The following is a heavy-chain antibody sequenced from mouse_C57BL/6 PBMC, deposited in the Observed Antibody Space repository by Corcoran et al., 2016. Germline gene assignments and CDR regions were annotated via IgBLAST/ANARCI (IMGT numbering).Heavy chain of an antibody. CDR3: ARSGYYGSSAWFAY. Sequence: QIQLVQSGPELKKPGETVKISCKASGYTFTTYGMSWVKQAPGKGLKWMGWINPYSGVPTYADDFKGRFAFSLETSASTAYLQINNLKNEDTATYFCARSGYYGSSAWFAYWGQATLVTVSA. CDR2: INPYSGVP. CDR1: GYTFTTYG. V-gene: IGHV9-3*01. J-gene: IGHJ3*01. D-gene: IGHD1-1*01.